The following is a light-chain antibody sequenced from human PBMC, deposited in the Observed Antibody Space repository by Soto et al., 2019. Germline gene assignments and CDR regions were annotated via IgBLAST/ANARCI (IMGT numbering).Light chain of an antibody. J-gene: IGKJ2*01. CDR3: QQYGSSPYT. CDR1: QSVSSSY. Sequence: EIVLTQSPGTLSLSPGDRATLSCRASQSVSSSYLAWYQQKPGQAPRLLIYGASSRATGIPDRFSGSGSGTDFTLIISRMEPADFAVYYCQQYGSSPYTFGQGTKLEIK. CDR2: GAS. V-gene: IGKV3-20*01.